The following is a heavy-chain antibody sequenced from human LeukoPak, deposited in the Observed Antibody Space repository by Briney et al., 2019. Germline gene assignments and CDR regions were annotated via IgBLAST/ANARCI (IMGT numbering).Heavy chain of an antibody. Sequence: GGSLRLSCAASGFTFSSYGMHWVRQAPGKGLEWVAVIWYDGSNKYYADSVKGRFTISRDNSKNTLYLQMNSLRAEDTAVYYCARDIPYGLSYFDYWGQGTLVTVSS. J-gene: IGHJ4*02. D-gene: IGHD2-2*02. CDR2: IWYDGSNK. CDR3: ARDIPYGLSYFDY. CDR1: GFTFSSYG. V-gene: IGHV3-33*01.